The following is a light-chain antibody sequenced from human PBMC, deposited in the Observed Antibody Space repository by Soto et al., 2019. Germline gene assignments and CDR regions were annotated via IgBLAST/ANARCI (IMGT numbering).Light chain of an antibody. V-gene: IGKV3-20*01. Sequence: IGLKKSPGTLSLSPGERATLSCRASQSVTSSYLAWYQLKPGQAPRLLIYGASSRATGIPDRFSGSGSGTDFTLTISRLEPEDFAVYYCQQYGSSGTFGQGTKADIK. J-gene: IGKJ1*01. CDR3: QQYGSSGT. CDR2: GAS. CDR1: QSVTSSY.